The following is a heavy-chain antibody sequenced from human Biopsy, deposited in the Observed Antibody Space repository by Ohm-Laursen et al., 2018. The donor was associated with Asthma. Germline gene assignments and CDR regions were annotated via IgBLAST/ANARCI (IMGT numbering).Heavy chain of an antibody. CDR1: GFTFSSYA. CDR3: AKDRDYDILTGPPGFDY. D-gene: IGHD3-9*01. V-gene: IGHV3-23*01. J-gene: IGHJ4*02. Sequence: SLRLSCAASGFTFSSYAMSWVRQAPGKGLEWASAISGSGGSTYYADSVKGRFTMSRDNSKDTLYLQMNNLRAEDTAVYYCAKDRDYDILTGPPGFDYWGQGTLVTVSS. CDR2: ISGSGGST.